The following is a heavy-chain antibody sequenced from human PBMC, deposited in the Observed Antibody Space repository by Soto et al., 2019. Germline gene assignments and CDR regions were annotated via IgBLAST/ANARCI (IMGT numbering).Heavy chain of an antibody. CDR2: ISAYNGNT. J-gene: IGHJ4*02. CDR1: GYTFTNFG. D-gene: IGHD3-16*01. Sequence: QVQLVQSGAEVKKPGASVKVSCKTSGYTFTNFGLSWVRQAPGQGLEWMGWISAYNGNTNYAQNFQGRVTMTTDTSTSTDYMELRSLRSDDTDVYYCAGGGTPIDYWGQGTLVTVSS. V-gene: IGHV1-18*01. CDR3: AGGGTPIDY.